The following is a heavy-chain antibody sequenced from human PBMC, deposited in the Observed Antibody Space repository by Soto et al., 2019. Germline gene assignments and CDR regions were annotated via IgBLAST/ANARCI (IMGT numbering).Heavy chain of an antibody. Sequence: ASVKVSCKASGYTFTSYDINWVRQATGQGLEWMGWMNPNSGNTSYAQKFQGRVTMTRDTSTSTVYMELSSLRSEDTAVYYCAVNIVVVVAAPPFDIWGQGTMVTVSS. CDR2: MNPNSGNT. CDR3: AVNIVVVVAAPPFDI. V-gene: IGHV1-8*01. J-gene: IGHJ3*02. CDR1: GYTFTSYD. D-gene: IGHD2-15*01.